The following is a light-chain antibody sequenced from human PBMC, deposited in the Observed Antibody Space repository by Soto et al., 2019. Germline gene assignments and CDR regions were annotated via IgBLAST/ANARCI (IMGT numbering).Light chain of an antibody. CDR2: GAS. V-gene: IGKV3-20*01. Sequence: EIVLTQSPGTLSLSPGERATLSCRASQSVSSTYLAWYQQKPGQAPRLLIYGASNRATGIPDRSSGSGFGTDFTPTISRLEPEDFAVYYCQQYGGSRWTFGHGTRVDI. J-gene: IGKJ1*01. CDR1: QSVSSTY. CDR3: QQYGGSRWT.